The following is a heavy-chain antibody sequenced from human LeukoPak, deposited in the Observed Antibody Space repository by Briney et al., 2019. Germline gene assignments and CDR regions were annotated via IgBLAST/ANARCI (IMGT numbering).Heavy chain of an antibody. D-gene: IGHD6-19*01. J-gene: IGHJ4*02. V-gene: IGHV3-7*01. CDR2: TRTSN. CDR3: ATTVPGYPDDYLDN. CDR1: QFTFSNYW. Sequence: GGSLRLSCAASQFTFSNYWMSWVRQAPGKGLERVAHTRTSNYYAGSVKGRFTISRDNAKNSLYLHMNSLRIEDTAVYYCATTVPGYPDDYLDNWGQGTLVTVSS.